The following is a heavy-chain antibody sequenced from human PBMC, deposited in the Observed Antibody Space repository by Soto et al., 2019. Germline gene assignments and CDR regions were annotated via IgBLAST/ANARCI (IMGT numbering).Heavy chain of an antibody. V-gene: IGHV4-61*01. CDR3: ARDIGSSFWFDP. D-gene: IGHD6-13*01. J-gene: IGHJ5*02. Sequence: SETLSLTCTVSGGSVSSGSYYWSWIRQPPGKGLEWIGYISYSGSTNYNPSLKSRVTISVDTSKNQFSLKLSSVTAADTAVYYCARDIGSSFWFDPWGQGSMLTF. CDR1: GGSVSSGSYY. CDR2: ISYSGST.